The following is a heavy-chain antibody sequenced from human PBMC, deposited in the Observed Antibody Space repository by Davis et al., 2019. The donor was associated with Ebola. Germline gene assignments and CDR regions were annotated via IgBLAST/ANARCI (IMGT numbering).Heavy chain of an antibody. CDR3: ARERLAAAGGNWFDP. J-gene: IGHJ5*02. CDR1: GFTFSSYG. Sequence: GGSLRLSCAASGFTFSSYGMHWVRQAPGKGLEWVAVISYDGSNKYYADSVKGRFTISRDNSKNTLYLQMNSLRAEDTAVYYCARERLAAAGGNWFDPWGQGTLVTVSS. V-gene: IGHV3-30*03. D-gene: IGHD6-13*01. CDR2: ISYDGSNK.